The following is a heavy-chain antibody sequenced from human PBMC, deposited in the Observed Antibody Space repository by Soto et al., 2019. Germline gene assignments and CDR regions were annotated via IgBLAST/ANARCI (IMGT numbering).Heavy chain of an antibody. CDR3: AKAAVSAWVDP. CDR2: ISGSGGST. CDR1: GFPVSIYA. Sequence: GGSLRLSCAASGFPVSIYAMSWVRQAPGKGLEWVSAISGSGGSTYYADSVKGRFTISRDNSKNTLYLQMNSLRADGTAVYYCAKAAVSAWVDPWGQGTLVTVSS. J-gene: IGHJ5*02. D-gene: IGHD6-25*01. V-gene: IGHV3-23*01.